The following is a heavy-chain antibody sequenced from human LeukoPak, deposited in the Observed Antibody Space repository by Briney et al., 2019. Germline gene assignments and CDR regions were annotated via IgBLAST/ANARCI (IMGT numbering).Heavy chain of an antibody. CDR2: ISTSATYT. D-gene: IGHD4-11*01. CDR1: GNYW. Sequence: GGSLRLSCAASGNYWMHWVRQAPGKGLEWVSSISTSATYTYYADSVKGRFSVSRDNAKNSLYLQMNSLRAEDTAVYFCARDLEDYNNYGEMAIWGQGTLVTVSS. CDR3: ARDLEDYNNYGEMAI. V-gene: IGHV3-21*01. J-gene: IGHJ4*02.